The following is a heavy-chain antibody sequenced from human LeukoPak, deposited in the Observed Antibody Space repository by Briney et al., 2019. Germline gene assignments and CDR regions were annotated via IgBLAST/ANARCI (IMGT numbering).Heavy chain of an antibody. D-gene: IGHD3-3*01. CDR1: GFSFNSYD. CDR3: ARDRGYDFWSGSFDL. Sequence: GGSLRLSCEASGFSFNSYDMHWVRQVTGKGLEWVSAIGTGGDTYYADFVEGRFTISRENAKKSFYLEMNCLSAGDTAVYYCARDRGYDFWSGSFDLWGRGTLVTVSS. CDR2: IGTGGDT. V-gene: IGHV3-13*01. J-gene: IGHJ2*01.